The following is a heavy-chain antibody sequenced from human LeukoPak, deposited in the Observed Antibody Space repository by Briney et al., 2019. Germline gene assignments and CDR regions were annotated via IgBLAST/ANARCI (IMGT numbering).Heavy chain of an antibody. CDR2: VYYSGST. J-gene: IGHJ4*02. CDR1: GGSISTYY. V-gene: IGHV4-59*08. CDR3: ARLRLYYLDY. Sequence: PSETLSLTCTVSGGSISTYYWSWIRQPPGKGLEWIGYVYYSGSTDYNPSLKSRVTISVDTSKNQFSLKLSSVTAADTAVYYCARLRLYYLDYWGQGTLVTVSS.